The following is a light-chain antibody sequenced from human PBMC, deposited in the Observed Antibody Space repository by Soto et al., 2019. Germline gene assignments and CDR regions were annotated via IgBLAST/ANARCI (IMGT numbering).Light chain of an antibody. Sequence: DIQLTQSPSFLSASVGDRVSITCRASQDIGSYLAWYQQKPGKAPKLLIYAASTLESGVPSRFSGSGSGTEFTLTISSLQPEDFATYYCQQLNSYPLTFGQGTRLEIK. V-gene: IGKV1-9*01. CDR3: QQLNSYPLT. CDR2: AAS. CDR1: QDIGSY. J-gene: IGKJ5*01.